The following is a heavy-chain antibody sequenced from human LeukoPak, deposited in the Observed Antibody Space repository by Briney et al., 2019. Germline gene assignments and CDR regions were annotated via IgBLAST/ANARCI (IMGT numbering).Heavy chain of an antibody. J-gene: IGHJ2*01. D-gene: IGHD2-2*01. CDR3: ARDLYCSSTSCSWYFDL. Sequence: SETLSLTCTVSGGSISSYYWSWIRQPPGKGLEWIGYIYYSGSTNYNPSLKSRVTISVDTSKNLFSLKLSSVTAADTAVYYCARDLYCSSTSCSWYFDLWGRGTLVTVST. V-gene: IGHV4-59*01. CDR1: GGSISSYY. CDR2: IYYSGST.